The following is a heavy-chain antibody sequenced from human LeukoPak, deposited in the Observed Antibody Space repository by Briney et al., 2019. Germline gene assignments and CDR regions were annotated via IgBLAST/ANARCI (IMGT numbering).Heavy chain of an antibody. V-gene: IGHV3-7*01. CDR2: INQAGSDK. Sequence: GGSLRLSCEVSGFTFTTYWMNWVRQAPGKGLEGVANINQAGSDKYYVDSVKGRFTISRDNAKNSLYLQMNNLRVEDTAVYYCGRRDPDYWDQGTLVTVSS. CDR1: GFTFTTYW. J-gene: IGHJ4*02. CDR3: GRRDPDY.